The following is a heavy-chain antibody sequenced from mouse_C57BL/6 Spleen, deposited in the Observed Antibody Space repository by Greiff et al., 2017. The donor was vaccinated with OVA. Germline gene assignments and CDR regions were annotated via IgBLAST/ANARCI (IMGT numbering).Heavy chain of an antibody. V-gene: IGHV5-17*01. CDR1: GFTFSDYG. Sequence: EVKLVESGGGLVKPGGSLKLSCAASGFTFSDYGMHWVRQAPEKGLEWVAYISSGSSTIYYAETVKGRFTISRDNAKNTLFLQMTSLRSEDTAMYYCARMVTTGYYFDYWGQGTTLTVSS. D-gene: IGHD2-2*01. CDR2: ISSGSSTI. CDR3: ARMVTTGYYFDY. J-gene: IGHJ2*01.